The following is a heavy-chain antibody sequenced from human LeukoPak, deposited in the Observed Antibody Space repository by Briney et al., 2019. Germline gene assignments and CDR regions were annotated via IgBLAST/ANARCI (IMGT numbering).Heavy chain of an antibody. D-gene: IGHD3-16*01. Sequence: KPSETLSLTCAVYGGSFSGYYWSWIRQPPGKGLEWIGEINHSGSTNYNPSLKSRVTISVDTSKNQFSLKLSAVTAADTAVYYYASRVFGSPTAYWGQGTLVTASS. CDR2: INHSGST. CDR1: GGSFSGYY. CDR3: ASRVFGSPTAY. J-gene: IGHJ4*02. V-gene: IGHV4-34*01.